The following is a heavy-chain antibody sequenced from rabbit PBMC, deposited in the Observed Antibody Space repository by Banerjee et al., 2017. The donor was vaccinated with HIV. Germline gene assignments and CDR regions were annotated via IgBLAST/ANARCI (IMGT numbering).Heavy chain of an antibody. CDR2: IYGGSSTIS. CDR3: ARDSFAVGYVGYGDGLNL. J-gene: IGHJ4*01. D-gene: IGHD6-1*01. Sequence: QEQLEESGGDLVKPEGSLTLTCTASGFSFSNNHVMCWVRQAPGKGLEWIACIYGGSSTISYYAIWAKGRFTISKTSSTTVTLQMTSLTAADTATYFCARDSFAVGYVGYGDGLNLWGQGTLVTVS. V-gene: IGHV1S45*01. CDR1: GFSFSNNHV.